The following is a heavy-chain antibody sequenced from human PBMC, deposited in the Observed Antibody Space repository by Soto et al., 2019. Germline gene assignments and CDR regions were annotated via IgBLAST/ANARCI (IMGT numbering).Heavy chain of an antibody. Sequence: SQTLSLTCAISGDSVSSNSAAWNWIRQSPSRGLEWLGRTYYRSKWYNDYAVPVKSRITINPDTSKNQFSLQLNSVTPEDTAVYYCARDRGIAAAGYYYYYYGMDVWGQGTTVTVSS. CDR1: GDSVSSNSAA. CDR3: ARDRGIAAAGYYYYYYGMDV. D-gene: IGHD6-13*01. CDR2: TYYRSKWYN. V-gene: IGHV6-1*01. J-gene: IGHJ6*02.